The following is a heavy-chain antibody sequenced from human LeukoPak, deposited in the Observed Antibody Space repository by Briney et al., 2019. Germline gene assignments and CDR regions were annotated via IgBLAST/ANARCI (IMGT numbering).Heavy chain of an antibody. V-gene: IGHV3-15*01. J-gene: IGHJ3*02. CDR1: GVTSTYAW. Sequence: GGSLRLSCAVSGVTSTYAWMNWGRQAPGKGLEWVGRIKSKTDGGTTDYAAPVKGRFTISRDDSKTTLYLQMNSLKTEDTAVYYCTTRLVDIWGQGTMVTVSS. CDR2: IKSKTDGGTT. CDR3: TTRLVDI.